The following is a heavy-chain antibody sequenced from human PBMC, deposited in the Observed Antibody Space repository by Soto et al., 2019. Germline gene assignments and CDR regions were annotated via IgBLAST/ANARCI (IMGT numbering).Heavy chain of an antibody. Sequence: GGSLRLSCAASGFTFTTLAMSWVRQAPGKGLQWVSGISGSGGTTYYADSVKGRLTISSENFKNMLYLQMNSLRDDDTAVYYCATVPQNFYXWGRGTPVPVSX. D-gene: IGHD4-17*01. V-gene: IGHV3-23*01. CDR3: ATVPQNFYX. J-gene: IGHJ4*02. CDR1: GFTFTTLA. CDR2: ISGSGGTT.